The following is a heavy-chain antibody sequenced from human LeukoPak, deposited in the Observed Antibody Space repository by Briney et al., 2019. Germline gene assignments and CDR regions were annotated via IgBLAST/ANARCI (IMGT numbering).Heavy chain of an antibody. CDR3: ARGRSGYSSSWYDY. J-gene: IGHJ4*02. Sequence: ASVKVSCKASGYTFTGYYMHWVRQAPGQGLEWMGWINPNSGGTNYAQKFQGRVTMTRDTSISTAYMELSRLRSDDTAVYYCARGRSGYSSSWYDYWGQGTLVTVSS. CDR1: GYTFTGYY. CDR2: INPNSGGT. V-gene: IGHV1-2*02. D-gene: IGHD6-13*01.